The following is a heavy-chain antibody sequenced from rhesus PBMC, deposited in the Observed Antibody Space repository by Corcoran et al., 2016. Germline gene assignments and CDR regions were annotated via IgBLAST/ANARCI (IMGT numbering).Heavy chain of an antibody. V-gene: IGHV4-147*01. J-gene: IGHJ4*01. CDR3: ARIGYYFDY. CDR1: GGSIGSNY. CDR2: FYGSSGST. D-gene: IGHD2-2*01. Sequence: QVQLQESGPGLVKPSETLSLTCAVSGGSIGSNYWSWLRPPPGKGLEWSGRFYGSSGSTSYNPSLTSRVTISTDTSKNQFSLKLSSLTAADTAVYYCARIGYYFDYWGQGVLVTVSS.